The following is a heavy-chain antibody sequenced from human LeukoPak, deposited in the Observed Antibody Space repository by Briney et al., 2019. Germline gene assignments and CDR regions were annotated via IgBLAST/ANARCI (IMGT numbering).Heavy chain of an antibody. CDR3: AKEAYCGGDCYSGLIDY. D-gene: IGHD2-21*02. J-gene: IGHJ4*02. CDR2: ISGSGGST. Sequence: GGSLRLSCAASGFTFSSYAMSWVRQAPGKGLEWVSAISGSGGSTYYADPVKGRFTISRDNSKNTLYLQMNSLRAEDTAVYYCAKEAYCGGDCYSGLIDYWGQGTLVTVSS. V-gene: IGHV3-23*01. CDR1: GFTFSSYA.